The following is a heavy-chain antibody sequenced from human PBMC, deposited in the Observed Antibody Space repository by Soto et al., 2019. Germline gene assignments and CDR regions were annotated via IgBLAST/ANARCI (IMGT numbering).Heavy chain of an antibody. J-gene: IGHJ4*02. Sequence: QVQLQESGPGLVRPSETLSLTCTISGGSITTYAWSWVRQPPGKGLEGIGYIYSTWKTAYNPSLPSRVTLELDASKKEVSLTLTSVTAAETALYYGARESWPKYLDFWGQGNLVTVSS. CDR1: GGSITTYA. CDR2: IYSTWKT. CDR3: ARESWPKYLDF. V-gene: IGHV4-59*01.